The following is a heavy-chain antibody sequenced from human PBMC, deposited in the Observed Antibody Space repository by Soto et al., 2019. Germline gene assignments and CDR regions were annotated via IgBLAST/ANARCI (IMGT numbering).Heavy chain of an antibody. V-gene: IGHV4-31*03. CDR3: ARGYIVVVPAAPLPPAYFDY. D-gene: IGHD2-2*01. J-gene: IGHJ4*02. Sequence: SETLSLTCTVSGGSISSGVYYWSWIRQHPGKGLEWIGYIYYSGSTYYNPSLKSRVTISVDTSKNQFSLKLSSVTAADTAVYYCARGYIVVVPAAPLPPAYFDYWGQGTLVTVSS. CDR1: GGSISSGVYY. CDR2: IYYSGST.